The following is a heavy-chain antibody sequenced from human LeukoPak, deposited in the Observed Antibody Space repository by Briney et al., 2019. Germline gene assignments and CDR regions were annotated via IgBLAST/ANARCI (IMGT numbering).Heavy chain of an antibody. CDR2: IYYSGST. J-gene: IGHJ6*03. V-gene: IGHV4-61*05. CDR1: GGSISSSSYY. D-gene: IGHD2-15*01. Sequence: SETLSLTCTVSGGSISSSSYYWGWIRQPPGKGLEWIGYIYYSGSTKYNPSLESRVTMSVDTSKNQFSLKLSSVTAADTAVYYCARDISEGYYYYMDVWGKGTTVTVSS. CDR3: ARDISEGYYYYMDV.